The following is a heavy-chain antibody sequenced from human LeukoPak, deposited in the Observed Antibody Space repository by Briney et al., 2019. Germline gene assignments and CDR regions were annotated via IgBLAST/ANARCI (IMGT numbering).Heavy chain of an antibody. D-gene: IGHD3-3*01. CDR2: IYPGDSDT. Sequence: GESLKISCKGSGYSFTSYWIGWVRQVPGKGLEWMGNIYPGDSDTRYNPSFQGQVTISADTSITIAYLQWSSLKASDTAMYYCATLPTWASGFTTWGQGTLVTVSS. CDR3: ATLPTWASGFTT. CDR1: GYSFTSYW. V-gene: IGHV5-51*01. J-gene: IGHJ4*02.